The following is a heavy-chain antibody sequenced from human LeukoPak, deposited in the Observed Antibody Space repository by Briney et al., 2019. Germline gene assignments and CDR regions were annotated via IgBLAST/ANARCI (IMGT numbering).Heavy chain of an antibody. V-gene: IGHV3-48*03. Sequence: GGSLRLSCAASGFTFSGYEMNWVRQAPGKGLEWVSYISSSGSTIYYADFVKGRFTISRDNAKNSLYLQMNSLRAEDTAVYYCARDATRYRLLRGGWYFDLWGRGTLVTVSS. CDR2: ISSSGSTI. CDR1: GFTFSGYE. CDR3: ARDATRYRLLRGGWYFDL. J-gene: IGHJ2*01. D-gene: IGHD2-2*01.